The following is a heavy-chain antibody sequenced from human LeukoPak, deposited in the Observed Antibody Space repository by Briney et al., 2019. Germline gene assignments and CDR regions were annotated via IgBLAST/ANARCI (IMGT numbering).Heavy chain of an antibody. Sequence: GGSLRLSCAASGFTFSSYGMHWVRQAPGKGLEWVAFIRYDGSNKYYADSVKGRFTISRDNSKNTLYLQMNSLRAEDTAVYYCARRLWFGELLAPNPEYFQHWGQGTLVTVSS. V-gene: IGHV3-30*02. CDR1: GFTFSSYG. D-gene: IGHD3-10*01. CDR3: ARRLWFGELLAPNPEYFQH. J-gene: IGHJ1*01. CDR2: IRYDGSNK.